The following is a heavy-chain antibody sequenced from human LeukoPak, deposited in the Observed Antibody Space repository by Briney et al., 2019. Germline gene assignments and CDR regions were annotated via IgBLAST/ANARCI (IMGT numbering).Heavy chain of an antibody. CDR1: GFTVSSNY. CDR2: IYSGGST. Sequence: GGSLRLSCAASGFTVSSNYMSWVRQAPGKGLEWVSVIYSGGSTYYADSVKGRFTISRDNSKNTLYLQMNSLRAEDTAVYYCAGTDYGDCSTGYYGTDVWGQGTTVTVSS. D-gene: IGHD4-17*01. J-gene: IGHJ6*02. CDR3: AGTDYGDCSTGYYGTDV. V-gene: IGHV3-66*01.